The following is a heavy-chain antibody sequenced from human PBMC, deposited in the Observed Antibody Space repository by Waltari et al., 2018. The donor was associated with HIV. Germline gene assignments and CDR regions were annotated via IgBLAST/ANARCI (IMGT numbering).Heavy chain of an antibody. CDR1: GGSFTDYY. CDR2: VSYSGTV. Sequence: QVQLQQWGAGPLKPSETLSLFCAAYGGSFTDYYWTWIRQTPAKALEWIGEVSYSGTVNYNPSLEDRVHISLDASKKQFSLKMTPMNVADTDTYYWTRGHQPYVIVDISEKRVYWFDPWSQG. V-gene: IGHV4-34*02. CDR3: TRGHQPYVIVDISEKRVYWFDP. J-gene: IGHJ5*02. D-gene: IGHD3-10*02.